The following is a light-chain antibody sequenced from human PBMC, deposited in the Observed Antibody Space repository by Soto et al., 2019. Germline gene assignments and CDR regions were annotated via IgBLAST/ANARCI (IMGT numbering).Light chain of an antibody. V-gene: IGKV3-20*01. Sequence: EVVLTQSPATLSVSPGDRATLSCRASQYIGSAVAWYHQRSGQAPRLLIYGASNRATGVPDRFSGSGSGTDFILTISRLEPEDFAVYYCQQYGTSPHTFGQGTKLDI. CDR1: QYIGSAV. CDR3: QQYGTSPHT. J-gene: IGKJ2*01. CDR2: GAS.